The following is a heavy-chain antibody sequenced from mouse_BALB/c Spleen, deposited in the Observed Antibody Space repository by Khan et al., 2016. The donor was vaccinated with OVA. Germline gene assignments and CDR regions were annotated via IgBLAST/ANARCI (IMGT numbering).Heavy chain of an antibody. Sequence: QVQLQQSGPELVKPGTLVKISCKASGYTFTSYDINWVKQRPGQGLEWIGWIYPGDGITKYNEKFKDKVPLTPDTSSSTASIQLSSLTSENSAVSFCARRINTYRYDGDALDDWGQGSSVSVAS. CDR1: GYTFTSYD. D-gene: IGHD2-14*01. V-gene: IGHV1S56*01. J-gene: IGHJ4*01. CDR2: IYPGDGIT. CDR3: ARRINTYRYDGDALDD.